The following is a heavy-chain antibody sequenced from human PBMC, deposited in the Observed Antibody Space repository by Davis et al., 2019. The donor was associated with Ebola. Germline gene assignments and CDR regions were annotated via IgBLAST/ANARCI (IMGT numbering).Heavy chain of an antibody. V-gene: IGHV3-21*01. D-gene: IGHD3-10*01. CDR1: GFTFSSYS. CDR2: ISSSSSYI. Sequence: GESLKISCAASGFTFSSYSMNWVRQAPGKGLEWVSSISSSSSYIYYADSVKGRFTISRDNAKNSLFLQMNSLRAEDTAVYYCARGGYYYGSRGKVDYWGQGTLVTVSS. J-gene: IGHJ4*02. CDR3: ARGGYYYGSRGKVDY.